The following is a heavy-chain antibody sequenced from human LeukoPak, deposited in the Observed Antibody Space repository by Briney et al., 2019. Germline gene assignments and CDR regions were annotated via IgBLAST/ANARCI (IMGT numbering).Heavy chain of an antibody. CDR3: AKWDSSGFWSGYTYYFDY. V-gene: IGHV3-21*01. J-gene: IGHJ4*02. CDR2: ISSSSSYI. D-gene: IGHD3-3*01. CDR1: GFTFSTYS. Sequence: GGSLRLSCAASGFTFSTYSMNWVRQAPGKGLEWVSPISSSSSYIYYADSVKGRFTISRDNAKNSLYLQMNSLRAEDTAVYYCAKWDSSGFWSGYTYYFDYWGQGTLVTVSS.